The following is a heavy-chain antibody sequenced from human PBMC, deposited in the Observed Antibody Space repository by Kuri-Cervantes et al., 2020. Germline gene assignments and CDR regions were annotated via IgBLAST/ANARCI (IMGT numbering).Heavy chain of an antibody. Sequence: GESLKISCAASGFTFSSYSMNWVRQAPGKGLEWVSYISSSSSTIYYADSVKGRFTISRDNAKNSLYLQMNSLRDEDTAVYYCARDLHTIFGVVRYYYGMDVWGQGTTVTVSS. CDR3: ARDLHTIFGVVRYYYGMDV. D-gene: IGHD3-3*01. CDR2: ISSSSSTI. J-gene: IGHJ6*02. V-gene: IGHV3-48*02. CDR1: GFTFSSYS.